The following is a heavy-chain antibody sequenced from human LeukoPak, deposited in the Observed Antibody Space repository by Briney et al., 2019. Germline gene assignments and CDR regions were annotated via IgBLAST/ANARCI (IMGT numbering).Heavy chain of an antibody. J-gene: IGHJ3*02. CDR1: GGSIRSGSYY. Sequence: SETLSLTCTVSGGSIRSGSYYWSWIRQPAGKGLEWIGRIYTSGSTNYNPSLKSRVTISVDTSKNQFSLKLSSVTAADTAVYYCAGMVPDAFDIWGQGTMVTVSS. V-gene: IGHV4-61*02. D-gene: IGHD3-10*01. CDR3: AGMVPDAFDI. CDR2: IYTSGST.